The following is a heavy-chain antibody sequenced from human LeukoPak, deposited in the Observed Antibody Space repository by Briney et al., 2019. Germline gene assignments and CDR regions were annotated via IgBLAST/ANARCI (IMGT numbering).Heavy chain of an antibody. J-gene: IGHJ4*02. Sequence: PGGSLRLSCAASGFTFSNYAMSWVRQAPGKGLEWVSGISGTGVSTYYVDSVKGRFTISRDNSKNTLYLQMNSLRAEDTAVYFCAKGRVVVIRDNYFDYWGQGTLVTVSS. V-gene: IGHV3-23*01. CDR1: GFTFSNYA. CDR2: ISGTGVST. CDR3: AKGRVVVIRDNYFDY. D-gene: IGHD3-22*01.